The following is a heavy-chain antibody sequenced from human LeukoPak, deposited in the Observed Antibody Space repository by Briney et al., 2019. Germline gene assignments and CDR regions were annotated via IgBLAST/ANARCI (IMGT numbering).Heavy chain of an antibody. CDR1: GYTFTRYY. D-gene: IGHD4-17*01. CDR3: ARVSTVSTKYYYYYYMDV. Sequence: ASVKVSCKASGYTFTRYYMHWVRQAPGQGLEWMGWINPNSGGTNYAQKFQGRVTMTRDTSISTAYMELSRLRSDDTAVYYCARVSTVSTKYYYYYYMDVWGKGTTVTISS. V-gene: IGHV1-2*02. J-gene: IGHJ6*03. CDR2: INPNSGGT.